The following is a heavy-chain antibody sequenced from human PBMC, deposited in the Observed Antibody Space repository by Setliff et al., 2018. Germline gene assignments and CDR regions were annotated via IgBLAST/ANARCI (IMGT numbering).Heavy chain of an antibody. CDR1: GFTFGDFA. Sequence: GGSLRLSCAASGFTFGDFAMTWVRQAPGKGLEWVSGIGGRGISTYYADSVKGRFIISRDNSENTLYLQMNSLRAEDTAVYYCAKDPRDTYYNFGYWGRGTRVTVSS. J-gene: IGHJ3*01. D-gene: IGHD3-3*01. CDR3: AKDPRDTYYNFGY. V-gene: IGHV3-23*01. CDR2: IGGRGIST.